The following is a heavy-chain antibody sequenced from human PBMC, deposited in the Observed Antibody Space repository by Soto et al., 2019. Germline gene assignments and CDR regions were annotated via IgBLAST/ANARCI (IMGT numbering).Heavy chain of an antibody. CDR3: ARSYSNSYYYYMDV. CDR2: IWYDGSNK. Sequence: GGSLRLSCAASGFTFSSYGMHWVRQAPGKGLEWVSVIWYDGSNKYYADSVKGRFTISRDNSKNTLYLLMNSLRAEDTAVYYCARSYSNSYYYYMDVWGKGTTVTVSS. CDR1: GFTFSSYG. V-gene: IGHV3-33*08. J-gene: IGHJ6*03. D-gene: IGHD4-4*01.